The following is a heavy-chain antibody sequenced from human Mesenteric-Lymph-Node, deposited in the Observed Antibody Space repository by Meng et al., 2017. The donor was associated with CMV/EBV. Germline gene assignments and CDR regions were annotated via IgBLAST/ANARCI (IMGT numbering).Heavy chain of an antibody. J-gene: IGHJ4*02. CDR3: ARGHPVYSGSYFSH. V-gene: IGHV4-34*09. D-gene: IGHD1-26*01. CDR1: GGSFSGNY. CDR2: IYYRGST. Sequence: AVYGGSFSGNYWSWIRQPPGKGLEWIGYIYYRGSTYYNPSLKSRVSISVDTSENQFSLKLSSVTAADTAVYYCARGHPVYSGSYFSHWGQGTLVTVSS.